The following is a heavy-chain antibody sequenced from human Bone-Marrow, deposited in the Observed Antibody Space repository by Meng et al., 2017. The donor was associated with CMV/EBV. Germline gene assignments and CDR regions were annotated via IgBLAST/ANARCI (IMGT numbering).Heavy chain of an antibody. CDR2: IDTTSSYI. Sequence: GESLKISCAASGFTFTDYSMNWVRQAPGKGLEWVSSIDTTSSYIYYADSVKGRFTISRDNAKNSLFLQMDSLRAEDTAVYYCVRGGVTTRGYSCWGQGTLVTVSS. V-gene: IGHV3-21*01. CDR3: VRGGVTTRGYSC. D-gene: IGHD3-22*01. J-gene: IGHJ4*02. CDR1: GFTFTDYS.